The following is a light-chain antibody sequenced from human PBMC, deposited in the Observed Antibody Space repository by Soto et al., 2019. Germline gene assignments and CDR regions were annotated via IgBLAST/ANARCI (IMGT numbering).Light chain of an antibody. CDR2: GAS. CDR3: QQYGSSPL. CDR1: QSVSSSY. J-gene: IGKJ2*01. V-gene: IGKV3-20*01. Sequence: EIVLTQSPGTLSLSPGERATLSCRASQSVSSSYLAWYQQKPGQAPRLLIYGASSRATGITYRFSGSGSGTDFTLTISRLETEDFAVYYCQQYGSSPLFGQGTKLEIK.